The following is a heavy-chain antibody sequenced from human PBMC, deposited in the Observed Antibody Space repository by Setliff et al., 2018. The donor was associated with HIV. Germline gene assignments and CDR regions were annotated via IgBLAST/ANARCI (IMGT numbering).Heavy chain of an antibody. CDR2: IHLSDT. V-gene: IGHV4-39*07. J-gene: IGHJ4*02. CDR3: ARSSMAGFDY. Sequence: PSETLSLTCTVSGGSISSSSYYWGWIRQPPGKGLEWIGSIHLSDTYYNPSLKSRVTISVDTSKDQFSLKLTSLTAADTAVYYCARSSMAGFDYWGRGTLVTVSS. D-gene: IGHD6-19*01. CDR1: GGSISSSSYY.